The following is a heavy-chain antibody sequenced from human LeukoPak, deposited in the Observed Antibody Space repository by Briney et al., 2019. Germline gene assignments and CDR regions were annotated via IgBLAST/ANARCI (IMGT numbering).Heavy chain of an antibody. J-gene: IGHJ3*02. CDR3: ARDCGILRIDCSDALDI. CDR1: GIAFSNSI. V-gene: IGHV3-30*04. D-gene: IGHD2-21*01. Sequence: GGSLRLSCVASGIAFSNSIMHWVRQAPGKGLEWVSAMSYDGFSKYYADSMKGRLTISRDDSKNTVYLQMKSLRPEDTAVYYCARDCGILRIDCSDALDIWGQGTMVTVSS. CDR2: MSYDGFSK.